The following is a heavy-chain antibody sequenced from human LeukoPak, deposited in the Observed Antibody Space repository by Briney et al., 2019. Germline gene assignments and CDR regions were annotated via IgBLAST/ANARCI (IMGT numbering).Heavy chain of an antibody. CDR3: AKWGDYDVLTGYYVSDL. D-gene: IGHD3-9*01. V-gene: IGHV3-23*01. Sequence: GASLRLSCAASGFIFSNYAMYWVRQAPGKGLEWVSAISGRSDNKYYADSVKGRFTLSRDSSKKTLYLQMNSLRADDTAVYYCAKWGDYDVLTGYYVSDLWGQGTLVTVSS. CDR2: ISGRSDNK. CDR1: GFIFSNYA. J-gene: IGHJ5*02.